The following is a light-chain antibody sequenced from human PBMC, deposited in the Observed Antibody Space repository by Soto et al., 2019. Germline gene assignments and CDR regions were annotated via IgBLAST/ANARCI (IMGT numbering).Light chain of an antibody. CDR1: QNIHTW. CDR3: QQHESYPRT. J-gene: IGKJ1*01. V-gene: IGKV1-5*03. Sequence: DILMTQSPSTLSASVDDRVTITCRASQNIHTWLAWYQHKPGKAPSLLIYAASSLESGVPSRFSGSGSGTEFTLTISSLQPDDFATYYCQQHESYPRTFGQGTKVEMK. CDR2: AAS.